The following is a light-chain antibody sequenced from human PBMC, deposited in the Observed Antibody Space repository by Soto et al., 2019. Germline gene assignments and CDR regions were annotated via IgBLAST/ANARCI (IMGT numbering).Light chain of an antibody. CDR1: QGISSW. CDR2: DAS. J-gene: IGKJ1*01. CDR3: QQYNQWPGT. Sequence: DIQMTQSPSTLSASVGDRVTITCRASQGISSWLAWYQQKPGKAPKFLIYDASSLESGVPSRFGGSGSGTEFTLTISGLQSEDFAVYHCQQYNQWPGTFGQGTKVDIK. V-gene: IGKV1-5*01.